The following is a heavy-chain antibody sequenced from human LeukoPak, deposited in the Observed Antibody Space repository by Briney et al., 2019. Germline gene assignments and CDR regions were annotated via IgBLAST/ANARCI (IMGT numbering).Heavy chain of an antibody. CDR1: GGSISSSSYY. CDR3: ARSYSGGNYRFDY. V-gene: IGHV4-39*07. CDR2: VYHTGTT. Sequence: PSETLSLTCTVSGGSISSSSYYWGWIRQPPGKGLEWIGSVYHTGTTFYNPSLKSRVAISLDTSKNQFSLKLNSVTAADTAVYYCARSYSGGNYRFDYWGQGTLVTVSS. J-gene: IGHJ4*02. D-gene: IGHD1-26*01.